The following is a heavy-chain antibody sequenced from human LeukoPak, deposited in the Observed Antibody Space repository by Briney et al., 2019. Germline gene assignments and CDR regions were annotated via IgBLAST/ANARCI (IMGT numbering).Heavy chain of an antibody. V-gene: IGHV3-21*01. CDR3: ARDHNYYDSSGKSRRHFDY. Sequence: GGSLRLSCAASGFTFSSYSMNWVRQAPGKGLEWVSSISSSSSYIYYADSVKGRFTISRDNAKNSLYLQMNSLRAEDTAVYYCARDHNYYDSSGKSRRHFDYWGQGTLVTVSS. CDR2: ISSSSSYI. J-gene: IGHJ4*02. D-gene: IGHD3-22*01. CDR1: GFTFSSYS.